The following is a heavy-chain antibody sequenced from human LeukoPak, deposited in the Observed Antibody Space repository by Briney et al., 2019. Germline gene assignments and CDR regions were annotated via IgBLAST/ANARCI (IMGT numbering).Heavy chain of an antibody. Sequence: SETLSLTCAVYGGSFSGYYWSWIRQPPGKGLEWIGEINHSGSTNYNPSLKSRVTISVDTSKDQFSLKLSSVTAADTAVYYCARAYGSGSYVFIDYWGQGTLVTVSS. J-gene: IGHJ4*02. CDR1: GGSFSGYY. CDR2: INHSGST. D-gene: IGHD3-10*01. V-gene: IGHV4-34*01. CDR3: ARAYGSGSYVFIDY.